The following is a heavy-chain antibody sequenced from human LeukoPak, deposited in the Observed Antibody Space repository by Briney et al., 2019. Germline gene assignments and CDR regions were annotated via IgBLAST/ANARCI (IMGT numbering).Heavy chain of an antibody. CDR1: FVSISSDSHY. J-gene: IGHJ6*03. V-gene: IGHV4-39*07. CDR2: IYYGGTT. Sequence: SETLSLTCTVSFVSISSDSHYWGWIRQPPGNRLEWIASIYYGGTTQYNPSLKSRATISIDTSNNRFSLRLTSATAADTAVYYCARDARYSNYVKGGYYYYYMDVWGKGTTVTVSS. CDR3: ARDARYSNYVKGGYYYYYMDV. D-gene: IGHD4-11*01.